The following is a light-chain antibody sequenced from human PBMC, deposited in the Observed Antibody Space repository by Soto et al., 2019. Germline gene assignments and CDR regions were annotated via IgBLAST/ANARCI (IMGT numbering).Light chain of an antibody. Sequence: DIQMTQSPSSVSASVGVKVTITCRASQGISSWLAWYQQKPGKAPKLLIYSASSLQSGVPSRFSGSGSATDFTLSITNLQPEDFATYYCQQASSFPPTFGGGTKVEIK. CDR1: QGISSW. J-gene: IGKJ4*01. CDR2: SAS. CDR3: QQASSFPPT. V-gene: IGKV1-12*01.